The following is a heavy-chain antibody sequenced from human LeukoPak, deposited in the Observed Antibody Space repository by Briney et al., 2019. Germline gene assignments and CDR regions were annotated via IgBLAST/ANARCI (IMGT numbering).Heavy chain of an antibody. D-gene: IGHD3-22*01. CDR3: ARGPYYYDSSGLGFDY. V-gene: IGHV4-59*01. J-gene: IGHJ4*02. CDR1: GGSISSYY. CDR2: IYYSGST. Sequence: PSGTLSLTCTVSGGSISSYYWSWIRQPPGKGLEWIGYIYYSGSTNYNPSLKSRVTISVDTSKNQFSLKLSSVTAADTAVYYCARGPYYYDSSGLGFDYWGQGTLVTVSS.